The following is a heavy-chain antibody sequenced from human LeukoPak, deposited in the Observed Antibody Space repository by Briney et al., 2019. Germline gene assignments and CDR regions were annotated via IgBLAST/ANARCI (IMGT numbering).Heavy chain of an antibody. CDR3: ARVVDTAPYYFDY. CDR2: IYHSGSA. CDR1: GDSIRSPNW. Sequence: SETLSLTCTVSGDSIRSPNWWSWVRQPPGKVLQWIGEIYHSGSASYNPSLKSRVTIAVDMSRNQFSLKLTSLIAADTAVYYCARVVDTAPYYFDYWGQGILVTVSS. J-gene: IGHJ4*02. D-gene: IGHD5-18*01. V-gene: IGHV4-4*02.